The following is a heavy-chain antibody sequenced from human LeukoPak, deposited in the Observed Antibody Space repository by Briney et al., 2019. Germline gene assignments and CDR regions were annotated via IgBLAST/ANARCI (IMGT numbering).Heavy chain of an antibody. CDR3: ASLLRYFDWLPYAFDI. V-gene: IGHV4-59*12. J-gene: IGHJ3*02. CDR2: IYYTGST. Sequence: SETLSLTCTVSGGSITSYYWSWIRQPPGKGLEWIGYIYYTGSTNYNPSLKSRVTISVDTSKNQFSLKLSSVTAADTAVYYCASLLRYFDWLPYAFDIWGQGTMVTVSS. D-gene: IGHD3-9*01. CDR1: GGSITSYY.